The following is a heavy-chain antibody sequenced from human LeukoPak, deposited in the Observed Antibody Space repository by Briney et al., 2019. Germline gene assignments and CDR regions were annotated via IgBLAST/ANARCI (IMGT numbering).Heavy chain of an antibody. CDR1: GFTVSSNY. J-gene: IGHJ4*02. Sequence: GGSLRLSCAASGFTVSSNYMSWVRQAPGKGLEWVSVLYGGGSTYYADSVKGRFTISRDNSKNTLYLQRNSLRAEDTTVYYCARSPSGEPTNWGQGTLVTVSS. V-gene: IGHV3-53*01. D-gene: IGHD3-16*01. CDR3: ARSPSGEPTN. CDR2: LYGGGST.